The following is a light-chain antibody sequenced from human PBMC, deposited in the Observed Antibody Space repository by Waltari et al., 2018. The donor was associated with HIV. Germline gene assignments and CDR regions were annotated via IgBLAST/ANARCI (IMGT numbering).Light chain of an antibody. CDR3: SSYAGSTVI. J-gene: IGLJ2*01. V-gene: IGLV2-8*01. CDR1: RSDVAGPKY. CDR2: EVS. Sequence: SALPQPPSASGSPAQSVPTSCTATRSDVAGPKYLSWYQQHPGKAPKLIIYEVSKRPSGVPDRFSGSKSGNTASLTVSGLQADDEADFYCSSYAGSTVIFGGGTKLTVL.